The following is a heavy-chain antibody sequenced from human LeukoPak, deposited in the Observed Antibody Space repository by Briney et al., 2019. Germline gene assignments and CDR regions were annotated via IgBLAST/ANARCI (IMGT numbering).Heavy chain of an antibody. D-gene: IGHD3-16*02. CDR3: ARELVSWFDP. Sequence: SETLSLTCTVSGGSISGYYWSWIRQYPGKGLEWIGYLSYSGSTYYNPSLKSRVTISLHTSKNQFSLKLSSVTAADTAVYYCARELVSWFDPWGQGTLVTVSS. J-gene: IGHJ5*02. CDR2: LSYSGST. CDR1: GGSISGYY. V-gene: IGHV4-31*03.